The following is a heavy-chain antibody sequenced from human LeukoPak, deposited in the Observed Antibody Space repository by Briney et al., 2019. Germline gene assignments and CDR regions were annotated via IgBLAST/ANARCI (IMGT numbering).Heavy chain of an antibody. V-gene: IGHV3-66*01. CDR3: ARDSVGSSNIKVGY. Sequence: GGSLRLSCAASGFTVSSNYMSWVRQAPGKELEWVSVIYSGGSTYYADSVKGRFTISRDNSKNTLYLQMNSLRAEDTAVYYCARDSVGSSNIKVGYWGQGTLVTVSS. D-gene: IGHD2-2*01. J-gene: IGHJ4*02. CDR2: IYSGGST. CDR1: GFTVSSNY.